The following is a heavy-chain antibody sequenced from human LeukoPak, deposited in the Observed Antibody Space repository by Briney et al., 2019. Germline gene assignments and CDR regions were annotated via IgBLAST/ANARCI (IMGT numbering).Heavy chain of an antibody. D-gene: IGHD2-15*01. CDR1: GYTFTGYY. CDR2: INPNSGGT. CDR3: ARENMEGDSVYMDV. J-gene: IGHJ6*03. V-gene: IGHV1-2*02. Sequence: ASVKVSCKASGYTFTGYYMHWVRQAPGQGLEWMGWINPNSGGTNYAQKFQGRVTMTRDTSISTAYMELSRLRSDDTAVYYCARENMEGDSVYMDVWGKGTTVTVSS.